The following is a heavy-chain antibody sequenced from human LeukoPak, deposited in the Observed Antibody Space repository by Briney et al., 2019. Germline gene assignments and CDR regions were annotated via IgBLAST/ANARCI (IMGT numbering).Heavy chain of an antibody. CDR2: IGTSRSSI. CDR3: AREGDTTGASGTEFDY. Sequence: GGSLRLSCAASGFTFSGYCMNWVRQAPGKGLEWLSYIGTSRSSIYYSDSVKGRFTVSRDDAKNSLYLQMSSLRAGDTAVYYCAREGDTTGASGTEFDYWGQGALVTVSS. CDR1: GFTFSGYC. J-gene: IGHJ4*02. V-gene: IGHV3-48*01. D-gene: IGHD1-1*01.